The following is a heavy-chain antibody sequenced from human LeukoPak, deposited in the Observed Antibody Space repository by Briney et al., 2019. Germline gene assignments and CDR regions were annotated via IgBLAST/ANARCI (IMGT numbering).Heavy chain of an antibody. CDR2: IYYSGST. Sequence: SETLSLTCTVSGGSISSSSYYWGWIRQPPGKGLEGIGSIYYSGSTYYNPSLKRRVTISVDTSKNQFSLKLSSVTAADTAVYYCARVTASGSPGSWFDPWGQGTLVTVSS. V-gene: IGHV4-39*07. CDR1: GGSISSSSYY. J-gene: IGHJ5*02. CDR3: ARVTASGSPGSWFDP. D-gene: IGHD1-26*01.